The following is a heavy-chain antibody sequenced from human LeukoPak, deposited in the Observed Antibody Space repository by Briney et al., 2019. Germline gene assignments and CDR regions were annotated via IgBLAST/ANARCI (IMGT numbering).Heavy chain of an antibody. CDR1: GGSISSYY. V-gene: IGHV4-59*01. D-gene: IGHD3-10*02. Sequence: SETLSLTCTVSGGSISSYYWSWIRRPPGKGLEWIGYIYYSGSTNYNPSLKSRVTISVDTSKNQISLKLSSVTAADTAVYYCARVMLDYYYYMDVWGKGTTVTVSS. J-gene: IGHJ6*03. CDR2: IYYSGST. CDR3: ARVMLDYYYYMDV.